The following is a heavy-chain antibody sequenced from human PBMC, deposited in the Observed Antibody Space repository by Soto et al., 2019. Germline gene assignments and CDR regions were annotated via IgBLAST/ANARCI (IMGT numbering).Heavy chain of an antibody. J-gene: IGHJ6*02. D-gene: IGHD2-2*01. CDR3: AKTPHVVPAAIENYYYYGMDV. V-gene: IGHV3-23*01. CDR2: ISGSGGST. CDR1: GFTFSSYA. Sequence: GGSLRLSCAASGFTFSSYAMSWVRQAPGKGLEWVSAISGSGGSTYYADSVKGRFTISRDNSKNTLYLQMNSLRAEDTAVYYCAKTPHVVPAAIENYYYYGMDVWGQGTTVTVSS.